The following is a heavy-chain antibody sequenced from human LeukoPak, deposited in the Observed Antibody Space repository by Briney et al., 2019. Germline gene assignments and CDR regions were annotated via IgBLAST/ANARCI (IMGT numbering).Heavy chain of an antibody. CDR1: GGSISSGGYY. D-gene: IGHD2-15*01. Sequence: SETLSLTCTVSGGSISSGGYYWNWIRQHPGKGLEWIGSIYYSGTPYYNPSLKSRVTTSVDTSKSQFSLKLSPVTAADTAVYYCARDGDACSGGNCYSDWGQGTLVTVSS. CDR2: IYYSGTP. V-gene: IGHV4-31*03. CDR3: ARDGDACSGGNCYSD. J-gene: IGHJ4*02.